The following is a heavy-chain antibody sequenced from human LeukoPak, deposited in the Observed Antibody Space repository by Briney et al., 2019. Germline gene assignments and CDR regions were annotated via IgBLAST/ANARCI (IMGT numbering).Heavy chain of an antibody. D-gene: IGHD2-2*01. J-gene: IGHJ4*02. CDR2: ISSGGSTI. CDR3: ARDYPNNIVVVPAAIPNDY. CDR1: GFTFSDYY. V-gene: IGHV3-11*04. Sequence: GGSLRLSCAVSGFTFSDYYMSWIRQAPGKGLEWVSYISSGGSTISHADSVKGRFTISRDNAENSLYLQMNSLRAEDTAVYYCARDYPNNIVVVPAAIPNDYWGQGTLVTVSS.